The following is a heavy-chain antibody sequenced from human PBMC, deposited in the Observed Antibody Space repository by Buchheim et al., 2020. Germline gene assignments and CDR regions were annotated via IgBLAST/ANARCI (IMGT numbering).Heavy chain of an antibody. CDR2: IDWDDDR. Sequence: QVTLRESGPALVKPTQTLTLTCTFSGFSLRTSGLCVSWIRQSPGKALEWLARIDWDDDRYYRRSLKTRLAISKDTSKNPVVLTMTNMDPVDTATYYCARTRAVGAQTYYFDYWGQGTL. CDR3: ARTRAVGAQTYYFDY. D-gene: IGHD1-26*01. CDR1: GFSLRTSGLC. J-gene: IGHJ4*02. V-gene: IGHV2-70*15.